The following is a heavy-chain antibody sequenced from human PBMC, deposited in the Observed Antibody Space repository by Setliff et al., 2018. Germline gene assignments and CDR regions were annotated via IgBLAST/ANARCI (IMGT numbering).Heavy chain of an antibody. Sequence: ASVKVSCKASGYIFTSYGISWVRQAPGQGLEWMGWISVYNGKTKYAQKFQGRVTMTTDTSTRTAYMEVTSLRSDDTAVYYCATERFPGDWGDYWGQGTLVTVSS. CDR1: GYIFTSYG. CDR3: ATERFPGDWGDY. J-gene: IGHJ4*02. D-gene: IGHD2-21*01. V-gene: IGHV1-18*01. CDR2: ISVYNGKT.